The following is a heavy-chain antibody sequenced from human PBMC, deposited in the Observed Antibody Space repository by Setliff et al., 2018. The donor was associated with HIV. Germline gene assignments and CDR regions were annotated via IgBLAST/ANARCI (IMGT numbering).Heavy chain of an antibody. CDR2: IYTSGKT. CDR3: ARAAYSGTYLWEPATDL. Sequence: LSLTCTVSGGSMSTYYWSWIRQPPGKGLEWIGYIYTSGKTHYSPSLKSRITISADTSKNQLSLNLSSVTAADTAVYYCARAAYSGTYLWEPATDLWGRGTLVTVSS. D-gene: IGHD1-26*01. V-gene: IGHV4-4*08. J-gene: IGHJ2*01. CDR1: GGSMSTYY.